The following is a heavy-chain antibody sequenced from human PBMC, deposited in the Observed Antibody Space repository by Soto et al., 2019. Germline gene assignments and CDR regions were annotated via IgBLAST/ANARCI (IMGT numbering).Heavy chain of an antibody. CDR2: ISGSGGST. Sequence: GGSLRLSCAASGFTFSSYAMSWVRQAPGKGLEWVSAISGSGGSTYYTDSVKGRFTISRDNSKNTLYLQMNSLRAEDTVVYYCARAFFERSDFWSGCLDYWGQGTLVTVSS. CDR3: ARAFFERSDFWSGCLDY. D-gene: IGHD3-3*01. CDR1: GFTFSSYA. J-gene: IGHJ4*02. V-gene: IGHV3-23*01.